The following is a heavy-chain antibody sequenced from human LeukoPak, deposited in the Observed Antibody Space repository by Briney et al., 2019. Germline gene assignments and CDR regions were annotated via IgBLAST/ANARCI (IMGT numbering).Heavy chain of an antibody. D-gene: IGHD6-19*01. J-gene: IGHJ4*02. CDR2: IYCSGST. CDR3: ARVGYSSGWYFFDS. Sequence: SETLSLTCTVSGGSISSYYWSWILQPAGKGLEWIGYIYCSGSTNYNPSLKSRVTISVDTSKNQFSLKLSSVTAADTAVYYCARVGYSSGWYFFDSWGQGTLVTLSS. CDR1: GGSISSYY. V-gene: IGHV4-59*01.